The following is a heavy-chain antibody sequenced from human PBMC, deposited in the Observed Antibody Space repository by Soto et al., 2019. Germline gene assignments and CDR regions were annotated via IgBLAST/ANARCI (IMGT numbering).Heavy chain of an antibody. Sequence: EVQLAESGGGLAQPGGSLRLSCAASGFTLSGYAMDWVRQAPGKGLEYVSGISSNGVGTYYANSVQGRFTISRDNSKNTEYLQMGSLRPEDMAVYYCARRARPDFYYMDVWGKGTTVPVFS. CDR1: GFTLSGYA. D-gene: IGHD6-6*01. V-gene: IGHV3-64*01. CDR2: ISSNGVGT. J-gene: IGHJ6*03. CDR3: ARRARPDFYYMDV.